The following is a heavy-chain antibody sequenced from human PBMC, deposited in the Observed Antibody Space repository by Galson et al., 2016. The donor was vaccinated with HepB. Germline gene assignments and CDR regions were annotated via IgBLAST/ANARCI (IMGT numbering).Heavy chain of an antibody. Sequence: SLRLSCAASGFTFDNRAMSWVRQAPGKGLEWVSAISASSHGTFYTDSVQGRFIISRDNSKNPLYLQMNTLSAEDTATYFCAKGGYGSNLIDYWGQGTLVTVSA. CDR3: AKGGYGSNLIDY. V-gene: IGHV3-23*01. CDR2: ISASSHGT. D-gene: IGHD4-23*01. CDR1: GFTFDNRA. J-gene: IGHJ4*02.